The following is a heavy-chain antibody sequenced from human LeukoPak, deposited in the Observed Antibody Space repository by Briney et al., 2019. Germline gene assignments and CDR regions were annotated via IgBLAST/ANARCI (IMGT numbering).Heavy chain of an antibody. CDR3: ARDGPLRQQLVPERLPWFDY. V-gene: IGHV4-31*03. D-gene: IGHD6-13*01. CDR2: IYYSGST. CDR1: GGSISSGGYY. J-gene: IGHJ4*02. Sequence: RPSEILSLTCTVSGGSISSGGYYWSWIRQHPGKGLEWMGYIYYSGSTYYNPSLKSRVTISVDTSKNQFSLKLSSVTAADTAVYYCARDGPLRQQLVPERLPWFDYWGQGTLVTVSS.